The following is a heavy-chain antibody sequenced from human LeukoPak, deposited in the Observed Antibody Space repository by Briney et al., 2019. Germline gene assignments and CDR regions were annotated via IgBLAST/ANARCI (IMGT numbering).Heavy chain of an antibody. J-gene: IGHJ4*02. CDR2: IRTKSNNYAT. CDR3: ANYDNSGNYYVNY. CDR1: GFTFSGSA. Sequence: PGGSLRLSCAASGFTFSGSAMHWVRQASGQGLEWVGRIRTKSNNYATTYGASVKGRFTISRDDSKNTAYLQMNSLKTEDTAVYYCANYDNSGNYYVNYWGQGTLVTVSP. V-gene: IGHV3-73*01. D-gene: IGHD3-22*01.